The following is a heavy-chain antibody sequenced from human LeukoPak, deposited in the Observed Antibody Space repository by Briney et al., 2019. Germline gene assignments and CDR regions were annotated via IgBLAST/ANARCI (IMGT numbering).Heavy chain of an antibody. CDR1: GYTFTGHY. CDR2: ISPNSGGT. V-gene: IGHV1-2*06. Sequence: ASVKVSCKASGYTFTGHYLHWMRQAPGQGLEWMGRISPNSGGTNYAQRFQGRVTMTRDTSISTAYMELSRLRSDDTALYYCARATYAFDMWGQGTMVTVSS. J-gene: IGHJ3*02. CDR3: ARATYAFDM.